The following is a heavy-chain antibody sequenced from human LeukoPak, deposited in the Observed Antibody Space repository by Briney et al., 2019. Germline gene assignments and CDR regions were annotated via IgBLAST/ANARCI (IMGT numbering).Heavy chain of an antibody. Sequence: ASVKVSCKASGYTLTDSYMHWVRQAPGQGLEWLAWINTNSGDTNYAQKFQGRVTVTRDTSISTAYMELSGLTSDDTAVYYCATEEQYRNYFDHWGQGTLVTVSA. D-gene: IGHD5-18*01. CDR3: ATEEQYRNYFDH. J-gene: IGHJ4*02. V-gene: IGHV1-2*02. CDR1: GYTLTDSY. CDR2: INTNSGDT.